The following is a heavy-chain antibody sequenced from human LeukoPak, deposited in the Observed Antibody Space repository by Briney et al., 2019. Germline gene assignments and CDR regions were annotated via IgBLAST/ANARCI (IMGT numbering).Heavy chain of an antibody. CDR1: GGSISSSSYY. CDR3: AGSPYYYDSSGYLGFDY. D-gene: IGHD3-22*01. CDR2: IYYSGST. Sequence: SETLSLTCTVSGGSISSSSYYWGWIRQPPGKGLEWIGSIYYSGSTYYNPSLKSRVTISVDTSKNQFSLKLSSATVADTAVYYCAGSPYYYDSSGYLGFDYWGQGTLVTVSS. J-gene: IGHJ4*02. V-gene: IGHV4-39*01.